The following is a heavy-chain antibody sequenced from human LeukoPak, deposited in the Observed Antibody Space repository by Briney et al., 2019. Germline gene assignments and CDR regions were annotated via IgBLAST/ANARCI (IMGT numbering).Heavy chain of an antibody. CDR2: IYYSGST. Sequence: PSETLSLTCTVSGGSISSYYWSWIRQPPGKGLEWIGYIYYSGSTSYNPSLKSRVTISVDTSKNQFSLKLSSVTAADTAVYYCARHRTDSGYDNVDYWGQGTLVTVSP. D-gene: IGHD5-12*01. J-gene: IGHJ4*02. V-gene: IGHV4-59*08. CDR1: GGSISSYY. CDR3: ARHRTDSGYDNVDY.